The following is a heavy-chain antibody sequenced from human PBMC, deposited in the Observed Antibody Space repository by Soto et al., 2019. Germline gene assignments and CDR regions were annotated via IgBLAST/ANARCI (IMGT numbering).Heavy chain of an antibody. Sequence: PSETLSLTCTVSGGSIRSYYWSWIRQPPGKGLEWIGCIYYSGSTNYNPSLKSRVTISVDTSKNQFSLKLSSVTAADTAMYYCGIKGYYDSSAYSFDYWGRGTLVTGSS. CDR1: GGSIRSYY. D-gene: IGHD3-22*01. CDR3: GIKGYYDSSAYSFDY. V-gene: IGHV4-59*12. CDR2: IYYSGST. J-gene: IGHJ4*02.